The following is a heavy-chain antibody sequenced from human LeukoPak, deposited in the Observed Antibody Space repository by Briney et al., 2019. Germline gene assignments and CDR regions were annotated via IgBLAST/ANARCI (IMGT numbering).Heavy chain of an antibody. Sequence: SETLSLTCTVSGYSISSGYYWGWIRQPPGKGLEWIGTIYHSGSTYYNPSLKSRVTISLDTSKNQFSLKLNSVTAADTAVYYCARDLASSSWYGFYYYYMDVWGKGTTVTISS. CDR3: ARDLASSSWYGFYYYYMDV. CDR2: IYHSGST. CDR1: GYSISSGYY. V-gene: IGHV4-38-2*02. J-gene: IGHJ6*03. D-gene: IGHD6-13*01.